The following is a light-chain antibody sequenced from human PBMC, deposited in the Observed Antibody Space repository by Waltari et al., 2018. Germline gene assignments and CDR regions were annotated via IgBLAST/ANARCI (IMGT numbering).Light chain of an antibody. Sequence: SYELTQPPSVSVAPGQTARITLDGDKIGSKNGHWYQHKPGQAPVLVVYDDGDRPSGIPERFSGSNSGNTAALTISRVDAGDEAEYYCQVWDSGTNHYVFGTVTKVTVL. V-gene: IGLV3-21*02. CDR2: DDG. J-gene: IGLJ1*01. CDR1: KIGSKN. CDR3: QVWDSGTNHYV.